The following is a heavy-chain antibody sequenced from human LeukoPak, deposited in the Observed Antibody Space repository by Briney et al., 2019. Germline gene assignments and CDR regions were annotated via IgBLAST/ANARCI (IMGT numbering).Heavy chain of an antibody. Sequence: ASVKVSCKASGYTFTSYGISWVRQAPGQGLEWMGGIIPIFGTANYAQKFQGRVTITADKSTSTAYMELSSPRSEDTAVYYCASTGDRIVGATIDYWGQGTLVTVSS. CDR3: ASTGDRIVGATIDY. V-gene: IGHV1-69*06. D-gene: IGHD1-26*01. CDR1: GYTFTSYG. CDR2: IIPIFGTA. J-gene: IGHJ4*02.